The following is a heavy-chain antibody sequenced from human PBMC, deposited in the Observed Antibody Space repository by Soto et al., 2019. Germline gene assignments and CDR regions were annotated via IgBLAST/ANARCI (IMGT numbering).Heavy chain of an antibody. J-gene: IGHJ4*02. CDR2: ISSSSSYI. V-gene: IGHV3-21*01. Sequence: GSLRLSCAASGFTFSSYSMNWVRQAPGKGLEWVSSISSSSSYIYYADSVKGRFTISRDNAKNSLYLQMNSLRAEDTAVYYCARATGRRRYSHFDYWGQGTLVTVSS. D-gene: IGHD2-2*02. CDR1: GFTFSSYS. CDR3: ARATGRRRYSHFDY.